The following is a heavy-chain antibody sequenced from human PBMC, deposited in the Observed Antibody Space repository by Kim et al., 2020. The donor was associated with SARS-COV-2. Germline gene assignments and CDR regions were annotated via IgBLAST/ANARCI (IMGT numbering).Heavy chain of an antibody. Sequence: YYADSVKGRFTISRDNSKNTLYLQMNSLKTEDTAVYYCARDSGSYYYFDYWGRGTLVTVSS. CDR3: ARDSGSYYYFDY. J-gene: IGHJ4*02. V-gene: IGHV3-30*01. D-gene: IGHD3-10*01.